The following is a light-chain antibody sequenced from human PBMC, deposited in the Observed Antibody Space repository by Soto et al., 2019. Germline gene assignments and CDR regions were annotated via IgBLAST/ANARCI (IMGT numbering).Light chain of an antibody. CDR2: DAS. J-gene: IGKJ2*01. Sequence: EIVLTQSPATLSLSPGERATLSCRASQGVSSSLAWYQQKPGQAPRLLIYDASNRATGIPARFSGSGSGTDFTLTISSLGPEDFAVYYCQQRSNWPPRYTFGQGNKLEIK. V-gene: IGKV3-11*01. CDR3: QQRSNWPPRYT. CDR1: QGVSSS.